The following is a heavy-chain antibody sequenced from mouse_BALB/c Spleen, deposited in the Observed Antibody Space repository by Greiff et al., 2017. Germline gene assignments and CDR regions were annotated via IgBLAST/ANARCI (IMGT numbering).Heavy chain of an antibody. Sequence: EVKLQESGGGLVQPGGSRKLSCAASGFTFSSFGMHWVRQAPEKGLEWVAYISSGSSTIYYADTVKGRFTIPRDNPKNTLFLQMTSLRSEDTAMYYCARGDYDGFAYWGQGTLVTVSA. J-gene: IGHJ3*01. CDR2: ISSGSSTI. D-gene: IGHD2-4*01. V-gene: IGHV5-17*02. CDR1: GFTFSSFG. CDR3: ARGDYDGFAY.